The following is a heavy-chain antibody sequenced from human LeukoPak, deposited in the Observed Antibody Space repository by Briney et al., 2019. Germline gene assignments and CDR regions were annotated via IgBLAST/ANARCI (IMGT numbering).Heavy chain of an antibody. Sequence: SETLSLTCTVSGGSISSGDYYWSWIRQPPGKGLEWIGYIYYSGSTNYNPSLKSRVTISVDTSKNQFSLKLSSVTAADTAVYYCASLIDDYDINWYFDLWGRGTLVTVSS. J-gene: IGHJ2*01. CDR2: IYYSGST. V-gene: IGHV4-61*08. D-gene: IGHD3-9*01. CDR1: GGSISSGDYY. CDR3: ASLIDDYDINWYFDL.